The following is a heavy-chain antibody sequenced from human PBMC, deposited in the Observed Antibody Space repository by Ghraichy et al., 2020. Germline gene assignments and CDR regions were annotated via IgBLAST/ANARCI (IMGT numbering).Heavy chain of an antibody. J-gene: IGHJ6*02. CDR2: IWYDGSNK. CDR3: ARDRDGKARAGMDV. D-gene: IGHD1-14*01. CDR1: GFTFSSYG. Sequence: GGSLRLSCAASGFTFSSYGMHWVRQAPGKGLEWVAVIWYDGSNKYYADSVKGRFTISRDNSKNTLYLQMNSLRAEDTAVYYCARDRDGKARAGMDVWGQGTTVTVSS. V-gene: IGHV3-33*01.